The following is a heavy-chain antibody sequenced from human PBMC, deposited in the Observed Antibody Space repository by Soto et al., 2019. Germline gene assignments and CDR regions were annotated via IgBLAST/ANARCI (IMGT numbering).Heavy chain of an antibody. V-gene: IGHV2-26*01. J-gene: IGHJ6*03. CDR3: AGPWGTVTYYNFWPYVLDV. D-gene: IGHD3-3*01. CDR1: GFSLSNARMG. Sequence: SGPTLVNPTETLTLTCTVSGFSLSNARMGVSWIRQPPGKALEWLAHIFSNDEKSYSTSLKSRLTISKDTSKSQVVLTMTNMDSLDTATYYFAGPWGTVTYYNFWPYVLDVWGKGTTATGSS. CDR2: IFSNDEK.